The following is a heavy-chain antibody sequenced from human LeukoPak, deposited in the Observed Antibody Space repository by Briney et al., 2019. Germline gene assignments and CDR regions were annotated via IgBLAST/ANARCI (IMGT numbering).Heavy chain of an antibody. J-gene: IGHJ4*02. CDR2: IFGSGGSA. V-gene: IGHV3-23*01. Sequence: GGSLRLSCEASGFTLGSYAMYWVRQAPGKGLEWVAGIFGSGGSAHYADSAKGRFTISRDNSKNTVYLQINSLRAEDTAVYYCGKTTTGYSSGQKPAWPVDYWGQGTLVTVSS. D-gene: IGHD6-19*01. CDR3: GKTTTGYSSGQKPAWPVDY. CDR1: GFTLGSYA.